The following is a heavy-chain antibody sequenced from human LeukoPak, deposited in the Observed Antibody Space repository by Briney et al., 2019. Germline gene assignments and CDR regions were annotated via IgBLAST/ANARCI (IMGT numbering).Heavy chain of an antibody. CDR1: GFTFSSYS. V-gene: IGHV3-21*01. Sequence: PRGSLRLSCAASGFTFSSYSMNWVRQAPGKGLEWVSSISSSSSYIYYADSVKGRFTISRDNAKNSLYLQMNSLRAEDTAVYYCARDQRLAYCGGDCYYGFDYWGQGTLVTVSS. CDR3: ARDQRLAYCGGDCYYGFDY. J-gene: IGHJ4*02. CDR2: ISSSSSYI. D-gene: IGHD2-21*02.